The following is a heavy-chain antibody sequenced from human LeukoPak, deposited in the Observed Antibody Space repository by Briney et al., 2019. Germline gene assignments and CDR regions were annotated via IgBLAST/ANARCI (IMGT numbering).Heavy chain of an antibody. V-gene: IGHV4-31*03. Sequence: KPSETLSLTCTVSGGSISSGGYYWSWIRQHPGKGLEWIGYIYYSGSTYYNPSLKSRVTISVDTSKNQFSLKLSSVTAADTAVYYCARESSRGSSGWPSFDHWGQGTLVTVSS. CDR1: GGSISSGGYY. D-gene: IGHD6-19*01. J-gene: IGHJ4*02. CDR2: IYYSGST. CDR3: ARESSRGSSGWPSFDH.